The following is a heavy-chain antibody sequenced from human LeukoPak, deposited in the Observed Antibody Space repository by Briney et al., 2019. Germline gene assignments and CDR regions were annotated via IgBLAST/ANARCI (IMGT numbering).Heavy chain of an antibody. Sequence: GGSLRLSCAASGFIFSNYAMNWVRQAPGKGLEWVAFMGGSSSTTYYADSVKGRFTISRDNSKNTLFLQMDSLGAEDTAVYYCAKDNRGVEQWLVPRNDYWGQGTLVTVSS. CDR3: AKDNRGVEQWLVPRNDY. J-gene: IGHJ4*02. CDR1: GFIFSNYA. V-gene: IGHV3-23*01. CDR2: MGGSSSTT. D-gene: IGHD6-19*01.